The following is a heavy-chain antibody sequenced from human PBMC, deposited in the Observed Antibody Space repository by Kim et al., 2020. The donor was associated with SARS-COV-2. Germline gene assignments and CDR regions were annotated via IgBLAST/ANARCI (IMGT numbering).Heavy chain of an antibody. D-gene: IGHD3-3*01. CDR3: ARERSASAFDV. CDR1: GFTFRDYA. V-gene: IGHV3-33*01. Sequence: GGSLRLSCATSGFTFRDYAMHWVRRAPGKGLEWVTMIWNDASNKFYIDSVKGRFTISRDYSKNTVYLQMNSLRAEDTAVYYCARERSASAFDVWGRGTMLTVSS. CDR2: IWNDASNK. J-gene: IGHJ3*01.